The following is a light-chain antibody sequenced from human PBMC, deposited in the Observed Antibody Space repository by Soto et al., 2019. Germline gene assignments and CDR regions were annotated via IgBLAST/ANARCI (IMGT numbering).Light chain of an antibody. Sequence: DIHMTQSPSSLSASVGDRSTITCRASQSSGGFLNWYPQKLGQAPKALIYAASSLQSGVPSRFSGSGSGTDFTLTISSLQPADFATYYCQQSYSSPLTFGGGTKVDIK. CDR3: QQSYSSPLT. CDR2: AAS. V-gene: IGKV1-39*01. CDR1: QSSGGF. J-gene: IGKJ4*01.